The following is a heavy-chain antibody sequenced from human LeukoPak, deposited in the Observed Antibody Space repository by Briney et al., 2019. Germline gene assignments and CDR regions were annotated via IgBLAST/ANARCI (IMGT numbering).Heavy chain of an antibody. J-gene: IGHJ4*02. CDR1: GFTFSSYE. Sequence: GGSLRLSCAASGFTFSSYEMNWVRQAPGKGLEWVSYISSSGSTIYYADSVKGRFTISRDNAKNSLYLQMNSLRAEDTAVYYCASERDTAMVPFDYWGQGTLVTVSS. CDR2: ISSSGSTI. D-gene: IGHD5-18*01. CDR3: ASERDTAMVPFDY. V-gene: IGHV3-48*03.